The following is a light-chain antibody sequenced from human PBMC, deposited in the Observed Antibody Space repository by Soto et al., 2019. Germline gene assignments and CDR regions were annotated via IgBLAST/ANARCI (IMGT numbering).Light chain of an antibody. V-gene: IGLV2-14*03. Sequence: QSALTQPASVSGSPGQSITISCTGTSSDVGGYNYVSWYQHHPGKAPKLIIYDVSNRPSGVSNPFSGSKSGNTASLTISGINPEAAADDYHSSYTTSNTRQIVFGTGTKLTVL. J-gene: IGLJ1*01. CDR1: SSDVGGYNY. CDR3: SSYTTSNTRQIV. CDR2: DVS.